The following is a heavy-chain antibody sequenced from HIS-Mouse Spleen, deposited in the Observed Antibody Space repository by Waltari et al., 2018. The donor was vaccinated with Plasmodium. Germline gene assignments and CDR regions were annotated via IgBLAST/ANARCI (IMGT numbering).Heavy chain of an antibody. CDR3: ARGNSGYSSSWYLFDY. V-gene: IGHV3-53*02. CDR2: IYSVGSK. Sequence: EVQLVETGGGLIQPGGSLRLSCAASGFTVSSNYMSWVRQSPGKGVGGVSVIYSVGSKYYEDSVKGRFTISRDNAKNTLYLQMNSLRAEDTAVYYCARGNSGYSSSWYLFDYWGQGTLVTVSS. J-gene: IGHJ4*02. CDR1: GFTVSSNY. D-gene: IGHD6-13*01.